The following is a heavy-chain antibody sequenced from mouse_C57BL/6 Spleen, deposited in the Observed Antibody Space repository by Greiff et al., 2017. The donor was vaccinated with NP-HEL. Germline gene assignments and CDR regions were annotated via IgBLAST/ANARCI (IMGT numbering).Heavy chain of an antibody. CDR3: AREGTTVDWYFDV. J-gene: IGHJ1*03. Sequence: VQGVESGPELVKPGASVKLSCKASGYTFTSYDINWVKQRPGQGLEWIGWIYPRDGSTKYNEEFKGKATLTVDTSSSTAYMELHSLTSEDSAVYFCAREGTTVDWYFDVWGTGTTVTVSS. CDR1: GYTFTSYD. CDR2: IYPRDGST. D-gene: IGHD1-1*01. V-gene: IGHV1-85*01.